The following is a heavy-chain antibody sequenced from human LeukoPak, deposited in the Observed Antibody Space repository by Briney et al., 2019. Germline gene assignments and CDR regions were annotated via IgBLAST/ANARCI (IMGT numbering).Heavy chain of an antibody. D-gene: IGHD5-24*01. V-gene: IGHV4-61*01. Sequence: SQTLSLTCTVSGGSISSGSYYWSWIRQPPGKGLEWIGQIHYSGSTNYNPSLKSRLTISVDTSKNQFSLRLSSVTAADTAVYYCAKEDGYNPYWSQGTLVTVSS. CDR3: AKEDGYNPY. CDR2: IHYSGST. CDR1: GGSISSGSYY. J-gene: IGHJ4*02.